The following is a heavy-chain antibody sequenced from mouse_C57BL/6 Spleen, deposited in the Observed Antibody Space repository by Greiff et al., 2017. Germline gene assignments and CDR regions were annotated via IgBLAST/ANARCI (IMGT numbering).Heavy chain of an antibody. Sequence: QVQLLQSGAELVRPGTSVKVSCKASGYAFTNYLIEWVKQRPGQGLEWIGVINPGSGGTNYNEKFKGKATLTADKSSSTAYMQLSSLTSEDSAVYFCARGVYYGSSYWYFDVWGTGTTVTVSS. D-gene: IGHD1-1*01. CDR3: ARGVYYGSSYWYFDV. V-gene: IGHV1-54*01. J-gene: IGHJ1*03. CDR2: INPGSGGT. CDR1: GYAFTNYL.